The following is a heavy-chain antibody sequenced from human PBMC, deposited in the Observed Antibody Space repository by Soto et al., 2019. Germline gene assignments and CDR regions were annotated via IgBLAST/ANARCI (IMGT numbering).Heavy chain of an antibody. CDR2: ISWNSGSI. J-gene: IGHJ4*02. V-gene: IGHV3-9*01. CDR1: GFTFDDYA. D-gene: IGHD5-18*01. Sequence: GGSLRLSCAASGFTFDDYAMHWVRQAPGKGLEWVSGISWNSGSIGYADSVKGRFTISRDNAKNSLYLQMNSLRAEDTALYYCAKDRTDRYSYGYGFDYWGQGTLVTVSS. CDR3: AKDRTDRYSYGYGFDY.